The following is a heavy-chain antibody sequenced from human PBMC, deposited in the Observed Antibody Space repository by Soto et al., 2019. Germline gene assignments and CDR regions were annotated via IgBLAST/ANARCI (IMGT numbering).Heavy chain of an antibody. CDR1: GGSISSSSYY. J-gene: IGHJ6*02. V-gene: IGHV4-39*07. CDR3: ARGIGAAAGTPIYYYYGMDV. Sequence: SETLSLTCTVSGGSISSSSYYWGWIRQPPGKGLEWIGSIYYSGSTYYNPSLKSRVTISVDTSKNQFSLKLSSVTAADTAVYYCARGIGAAAGTPIYYYYGMDVWGQGTTVTVSS. CDR2: IYYSGST. D-gene: IGHD6-13*01.